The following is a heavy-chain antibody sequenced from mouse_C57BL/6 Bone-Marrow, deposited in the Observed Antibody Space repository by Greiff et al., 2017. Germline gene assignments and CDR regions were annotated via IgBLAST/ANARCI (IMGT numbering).Heavy chain of an antibody. CDR2: ISYSGST. CDR1: GYSITSDY. V-gene: IGHV3-8*01. D-gene: IGHD1-1*01. Sequence: EVHLVESGPGLAKPSQTLSLTCSVTGYSITSDYWNWIRKFPGNKLEYMGYISYSGSTYYNPSLKSRISITRDTSKNQYYLQLNSVTTEDTATYYGARLATTVVAHWYFDVWGTGTAVTVSS. CDR3: ARLATTVVAHWYFDV. J-gene: IGHJ1*03.